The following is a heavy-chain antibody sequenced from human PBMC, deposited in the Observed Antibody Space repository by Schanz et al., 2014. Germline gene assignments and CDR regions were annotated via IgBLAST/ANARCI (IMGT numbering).Heavy chain of an antibody. V-gene: IGHV1-69*02. J-gene: IGHJ5*02. CDR2: IIPILGIP. Sequence: QVQLVQSGAEVKKPGSSVKVSCKASGGTFSTYTISWVRQAPGQGLEWMGRIIPILGIPNYAQKFQGRVTFTADKSTSTAYMELSSLKSEDTAVYYCARGPRGTSPWGQGTLVTVSS. CDR1: GGTFSTYT. CDR3: ARGPRGTSP. D-gene: IGHD3-10*01.